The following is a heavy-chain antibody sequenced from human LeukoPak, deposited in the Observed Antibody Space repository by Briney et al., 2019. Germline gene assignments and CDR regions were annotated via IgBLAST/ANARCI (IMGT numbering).Heavy chain of an antibody. J-gene: IGHJ4*02. V-gene: IGHV3-48*01. CDR1: GFTFSSYS. Sequence: GGSLRLSCAASGFTFSSYSMNWVRQAPGKGLEWVSYISSSSSTIYYADSVKGRFTISRDNAKNSLYLQMNSLRAGDTAVYYCARDLAPHEDQGSSDHWGQGTLVTVSS. D-gene: IGHD6-6*01. CDR2: ISSSSSTI. CDR3: ARDLAPHEDQGSSDH.